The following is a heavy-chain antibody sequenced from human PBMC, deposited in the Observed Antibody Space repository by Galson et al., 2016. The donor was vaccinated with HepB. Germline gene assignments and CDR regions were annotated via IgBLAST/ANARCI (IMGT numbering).Heavy chain of an antibody. V-gene: IGHV3-9*01. Sequence: SLRLSCAASGFTFEDYAMHWVRQAPGKGLEWVSGISWNSENIVYANSVEGRFTISRANAKYSLYLQMNNLRPEDTAFYYCAKDIGLVRGVITPDYSFDYWGQGILVTVSS. D-gene: IGHD3-10*01. CDR3: AKDIGLVRGVITPDYSFDY. J-gene: IGHJ4*02. CDR2: ISWNSENI. CDR1: GFTFEDYA.